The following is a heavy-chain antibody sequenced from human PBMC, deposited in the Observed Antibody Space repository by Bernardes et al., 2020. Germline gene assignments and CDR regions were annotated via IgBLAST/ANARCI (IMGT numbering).Heavy chain of an antibody. V-gene: IGHV3-23*01. CDR3: AKGWGYFDWLLPVGMDV. D-gene: IGHD3-9*01. CDR2: ISDRGYST. J-gene: IGHJ6*04. Sequence: GGSLRLSCAASGFTFNNYAMSWVRQAPGKGLEWVSSISDRGYSTYSADSVKGRFIVSRDNSENTLYLQMSSLSADDTAVYYCAKGWGYFDWLLPVGMDVWGKGTTVTVSS. CDR1: GFTFNNYA.